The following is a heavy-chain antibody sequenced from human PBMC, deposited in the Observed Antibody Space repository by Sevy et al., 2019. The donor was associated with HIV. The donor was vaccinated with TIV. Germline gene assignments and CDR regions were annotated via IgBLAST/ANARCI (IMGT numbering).Heavy chain of an antibody. CDR3: ARHRRAVAGTRYYYYMDV. CDR1: GGSISSSSYY. V-gene: IGHV4-39*01. CDR2: IYYSGST. Sequence: SETLSLTCTVSGGSISSSSYYWGWIRQPPGKGLEWIGSIYYSGSTYYNPSLKSRVTISVDTSKNQFSRKLSSVTAADTAVYYCARHRRAVAGTRYYYYMDVWGKGTTVTVSS. D-gene: IGHD6-19*01. J-gene: IGHJ6*03.